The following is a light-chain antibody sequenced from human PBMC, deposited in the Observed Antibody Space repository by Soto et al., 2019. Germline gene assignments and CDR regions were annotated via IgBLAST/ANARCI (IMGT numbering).Light chain of an antibody. CDR2: DDS. CDR3: QVWDRTATVV. V-gene: IGLV3-21*02. Sequence: SYELTQPPSVSVAPGQTARLTGGGAKIATKGVHWYQQKPGQAPVVVVYDDSDRPSGIPERFSGSGSGNTATLTITRVEAGDEGDYYCQVWDRTATVVFGGGTKLTVL. J-gene: IGLJ2*01. CDR1: KIATKG.